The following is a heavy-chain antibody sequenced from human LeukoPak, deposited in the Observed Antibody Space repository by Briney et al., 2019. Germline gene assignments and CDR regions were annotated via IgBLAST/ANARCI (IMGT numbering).Heavy chain of an antibody. Sequence: SETLSLTCTVSGGSISSYYWSWIRQPPGKGLEWIGYIYYSGSTNYNPSLKSRVTISVDTSENQFSLKLSSVTAADTAVYCCARQAGRYCSSTSCYTGGPWGQGTLVAVSS. J-gene: IGHJ5*02. D-gene: IGHD2-2*02. CDR1: GGSISSYY. CDR3: ARQAGRYCSSTSCYTGGP. CDR2: IYYSGST. V-gene: IGHV4-59*01.